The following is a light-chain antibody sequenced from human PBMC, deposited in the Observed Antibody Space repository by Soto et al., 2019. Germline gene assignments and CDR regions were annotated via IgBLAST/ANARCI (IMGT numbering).Light chain of an antibody. CDR3: QQYDHLPPLS. J-gene: IGKJ4*01. Sequence: DIQMTQSPSSLSASVGDRVTITCQASQDIKNYLNWYQQKPGKAPNLLIYYASNLKTGIPSRFSGGGSGTHFTFTISSLQPEDVATYYCQQYDHLPPLSFGGGTKVEIK. CDR1: QDIKNY. V-gene: IGKV1-33*01. CDR2: YAS.